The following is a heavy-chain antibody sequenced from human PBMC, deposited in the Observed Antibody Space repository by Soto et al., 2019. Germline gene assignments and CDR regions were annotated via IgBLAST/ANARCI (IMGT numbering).Heavy chain of an antibody. CDR2: IYYSGST. CDR3: AKADDLRDTFDY. D-gene: IGHD3-16*01. V-gene: IGHV4-30-4*01. CDR1: GGSISSGDFY. J-gene: IGHJ4*02. Sequence: TLSLPCTASGGSISSGDFYWSSIRQPPGKGLELIRNIYYSGSTYYNPSLRSRAIMTVDRSQQKFSPTLSSLNTADTAVYFCAKADDLRDTFDYWREGALVT.